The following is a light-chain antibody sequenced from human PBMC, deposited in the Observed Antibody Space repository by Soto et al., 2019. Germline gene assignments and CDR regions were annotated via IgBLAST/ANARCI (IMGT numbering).Light chain of an antibody. V-gene: IGKV3-20*01. CDR1: QSVNSNY. CDR3: QQFGTSPLWT. Sequence: EIVLTQSPGTLSLSPGARATLSCRASQSVNSNYLAWYQQKPGQAPRLLMYETSTRATGIPDRFSGSGSGTDFTLTISRLEPEDFAVYFGQQFGTSPLWTFGQGTKVE. CDR2: ETS. J-gene: IGKJ1*01.